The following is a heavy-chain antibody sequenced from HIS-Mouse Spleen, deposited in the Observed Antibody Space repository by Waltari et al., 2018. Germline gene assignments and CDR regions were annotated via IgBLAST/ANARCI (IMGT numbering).Heavy chain of an antibody. Sequence: QVQLAQSGAEVKKPGACVKVSCKAAGDTFTSHGSSGVRQAPGQGLEGMGWISAYNGNTNYAQKLQRRVTMTTATSTSTAYMELRSLRSDDTAVYYCARAPEAVVGYYYYGMDVWGQGTTVTVSS. V-gene: IGHV1-18*04. D-gene: IGHD6-19*01. CDR2: ISAYNGNT. CDR1: GDTFTSHG. CDR3: ARAPEAVVGYYYYGMDV. J-gene: IGHJ6*02.